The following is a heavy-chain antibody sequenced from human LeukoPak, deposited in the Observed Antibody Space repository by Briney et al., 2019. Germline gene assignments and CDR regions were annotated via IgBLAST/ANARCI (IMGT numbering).Heavy chain of an antibody. D-gene: IGHD6-13*01. CDR1: GGSSSGYY. V-gene: IGHV4-34*01. CDR2: INHSGST. Sequence: SETLSLTCAVYGGSSSGYYWSWIRQPPGKGLEWIGEINHSGSTNYNPSLKSRVTISVDTFKNQFSLKLSSVTAADTAVYYCARGKTIGYSSSWYGRGVFDIWGQGTMVAVSS. CDR3: ARGKTIGYSSSWYGRGVFDI. J-gene: IGHJ3*02.